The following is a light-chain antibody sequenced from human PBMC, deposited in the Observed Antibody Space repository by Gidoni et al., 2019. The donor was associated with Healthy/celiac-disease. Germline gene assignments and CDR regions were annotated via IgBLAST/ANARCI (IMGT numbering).Light chain of an antibody. V-gene: IGKV3-11*01. CDR1: QSVSSY. Sequence: EIVLTHSPATLSLSPGERATLSCRASQSVSSYLAWYQQKPGQAPRLLIYDASNRATGIPARFSGSGSGTDFTLTISSLETEDFAVYYCQQRSNGLTFGGXTKVEIK. CDR2: DAS. J-gene: IGKJ4*01. CDR3: QQRSNGLT.